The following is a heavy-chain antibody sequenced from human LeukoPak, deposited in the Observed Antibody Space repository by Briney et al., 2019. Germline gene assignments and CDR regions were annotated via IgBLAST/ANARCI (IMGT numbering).Heavy chain of an antibody. CDR1: GGSISSYY. CDR2: IYYSGST. V-gene: IGHV4-59*01. D-gene: IGHD5-12*01. CDR3: ARGAWSGYGVFDY. J-gene: IGHJ4*02. Sequence: SETLSLTCTVSGGSISSYYWSWIRQPPGKGLEWIGYIYYSGSTNYNPSLKSRVTISVDTSKNQFSLKLSSVTAADTAVYYCARGAWSGYGVFDYWGQGTLVTVSS.